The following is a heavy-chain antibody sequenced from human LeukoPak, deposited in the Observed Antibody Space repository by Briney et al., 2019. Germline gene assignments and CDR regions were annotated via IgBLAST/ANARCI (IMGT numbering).Heavy chain of an antibody. V-gene: IGHV1-69*05. Sequence: SVKVSRKASGGTFSSYAISWVRQAPGQGLEWMGGIIPIFGTANYAQKFQGRVTITTDESTSTAYMELSSLRSEDTAVYYCAGLSYYYDSSGQYYFDYWGQGTLVTVSS. D-gene: IGHD3-22*01. CDR1: GGTFSSYA. CDR3: AGLSYYYDSSGQYYFDY. CDR2: IIPIFGTA. J-gene: IGHJ4*02.